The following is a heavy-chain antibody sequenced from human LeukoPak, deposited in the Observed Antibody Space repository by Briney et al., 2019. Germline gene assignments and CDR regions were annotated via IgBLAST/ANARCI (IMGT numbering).Heavy chain of an antibody. J-gene: IGHJ4*01. CDR3: ARGHGSGSLGSFDY. D-gene: IGHD6-19*01. V-gene: IGHV4-59*01. Sequence: PSGTLSLTCTVSGGSIGSYYWTWIRQPPGKGLEWIGYIYYTGTTNYNPSLKSRVTISIDTSKNQFSLKLSFVTAADTAVYYCARGHGSGSLGSFDYWGQEPWSPSPQ. CDR1: GGSIGSYY. CDR2: IYYTGTT.